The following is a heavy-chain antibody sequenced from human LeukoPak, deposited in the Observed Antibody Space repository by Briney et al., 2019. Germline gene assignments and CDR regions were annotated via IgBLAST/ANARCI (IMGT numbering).Heavy chain of an antibody. V-gene: IGHV3-23*01. CDR2: ISGSGGST. CDR1: GFTFNTYW. J-gene: IGHJ4*02. D-gene: IGHD3-22*01. CDR3: AKSPMRSGYYRFDY. Sequence: GGSLRLSCAASGFTFNTYWMSWVRQAPGEGLEWVSAISGSGGSTYYADSVKGRFTISRDNSKNTLYLQMNSLRAEDTAVYYCAKSPMRSGYYRFDYWGQGTLVTVSS.